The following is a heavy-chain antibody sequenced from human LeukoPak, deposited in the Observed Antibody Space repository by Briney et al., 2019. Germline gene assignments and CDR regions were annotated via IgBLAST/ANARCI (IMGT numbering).Heavy chain of an antibody. V-gene: IGHV1-8*03. Sequence: ASVKVSCKASGYTFTSYDINWVRQATGQGLEWMGWMNPNSGNTGYAQKFQGRVTITRNTSISTAYMELSSLRSEDTAVYYCARVDYGDYSFDYWGQGTLVTVSS. CDR3: ARVDYGDYSFDY. CDR2: MNPNSGNT. D-gene: IGHD4-17*01. CDR1: GYTFTSYD. J-gene: IGHJ4*02.